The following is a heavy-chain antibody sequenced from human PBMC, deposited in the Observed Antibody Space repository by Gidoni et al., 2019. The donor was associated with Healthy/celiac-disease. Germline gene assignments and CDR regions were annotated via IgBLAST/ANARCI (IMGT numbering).Heavy chain of an antibody. CDR1: GYTLTELS. Sequence: QVQLVQSGAEVKKPGASVKVPCQVSGYTLTELSMHWVRQAPGKGLEWMGGFDPEDGETIYAQKFQGRVTMTEDTSTDTAYMELSSLRSEDTAVYYCATVPLGYCSGGSCYFSDWGQGTLVTVSS. D-gene: IGHD2-15*01. V-gene: IGHV1-24*01. CDR2: FDPEDGET. J-gene: IGHJ4*02. CDR3: ATVPLGYCSGGSCYFSD.